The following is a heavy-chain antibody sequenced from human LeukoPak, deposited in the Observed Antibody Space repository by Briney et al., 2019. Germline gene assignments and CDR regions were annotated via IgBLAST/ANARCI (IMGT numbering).Heavy chain of an antibody. Sequence: GGSLRLSCAASGFTFSSYWMHWVRQAPGKGLVWVSRINSDGSSTSYADSVKGRFTISRDNAKNTLYLQMNSLRAEDTAVYYCARGSSWYAIDYWGQGTLVTVSS. V-gene: IGHV3-74*01. CDR3: ARGSSWYAIDY. CDR2: INSDGSST. D-gene: IGHD6-13*01. CDR1: GFTFSSYW. J-gene: IGHJ4*02.